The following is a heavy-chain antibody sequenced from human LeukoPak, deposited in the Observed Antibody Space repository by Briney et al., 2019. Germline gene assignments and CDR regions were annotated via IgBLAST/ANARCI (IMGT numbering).Heavy chain of an antibody. J-gene: IGHJ4*02. D-gene: IGHD4-17*01. Sequence: GGSLRLSCAASGFTFSSYAMSWVRQAPGKGLEWVSAVSGSGDTTYYADSVKGRFTISRDNSKNTLYLQMNSLRAEDTAVYYCAKGFDYGDYYFDYWGQGTLVTVS. CDR2: VSGSGDTT. CDR1: GFTFSSYA. CDR3: AKGFDYGDYYFDY. V-gene: IGHV3-23*01.